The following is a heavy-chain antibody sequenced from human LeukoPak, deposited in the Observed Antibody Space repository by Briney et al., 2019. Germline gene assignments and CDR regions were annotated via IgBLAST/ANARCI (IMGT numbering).Heavy chain of an antibody. D-gene: IGHD2-8*01. CDR3: ARDQYCTNGVGQWYFDL. CDR2: IIPILGIA. Sequence: GASVKVSCKASGGTFSSYTISWVRQAPGQGLEWMGWIIPILGIANYAQKFQGRVTITADKSTSTAYMELSSLRSEDTAVYYCARDQYCTNGVGQWYFDLWGRGTLVTVSS. V-gene: IGHV1-69*10. CDR1: GGTFSSYT. J-gene: IGHJ2*01.